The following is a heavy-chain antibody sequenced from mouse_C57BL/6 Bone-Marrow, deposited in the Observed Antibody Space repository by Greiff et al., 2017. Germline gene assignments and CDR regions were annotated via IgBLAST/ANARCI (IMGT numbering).Heavy chain of an antibody. CDR1: GYTFTSYW. Sequence: QVQLQQPGAELVRPGSSVKLSCKASGYTFTSYWMHWVQQRPIQGLEWIGNIDPSDSETHYNQKFKDKATLTVDKSSSTAYMQLSSLTSEDSEVYCCTRSPANWMDYWGQGTSVTVSS. J-gene: IGHJ4*01. CDR2: IDPSDSET. D-gene: IGHD4-1*01. V-gene: IGHV1-52*01. CDR3: TRSPANWMDY.